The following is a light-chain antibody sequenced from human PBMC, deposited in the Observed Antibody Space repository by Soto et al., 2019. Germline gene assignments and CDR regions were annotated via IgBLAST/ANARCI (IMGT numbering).Light chain of an antibody. CDR3: QQSYSTPS. J-gene: IGKJ5*01. V-gene: IGKV1-39*01. Sequence: DIQMTQSPSSLSASVGDRVTITCRASQSISSYLNWYQQKPGKAPKLLIYAASSLQRRVTTRFSGSGSGTYFTLTISSLQPDDFATYYCQQSYSTPSFGRGTRLEIK. CDR2: AAS. CDR1: QSISSY.